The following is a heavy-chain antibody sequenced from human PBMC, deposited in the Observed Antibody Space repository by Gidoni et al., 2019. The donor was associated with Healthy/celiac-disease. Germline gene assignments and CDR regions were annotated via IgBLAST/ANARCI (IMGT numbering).Heavy chain of an antibody. CDR2: FDPEEGET. Sequence: QVQLVQSGAEVKKPGASVKVSCKVSGYTLTELSMHWVRQAPGKGREWMGGFDPEEGETIYAQKFQGRVTMTEDTSTDTAYMELSSLRSEDTAVYYCALGGGSGWYRAVLDYWGQGTLVTVSS. CDR3: ALGGGSGWYRAVLDY. D-gene: IGHD6-19*01. J-gene: IGHJ4*02. CDR1: GYTLTELS. V-gene: IGHV1-24*01.